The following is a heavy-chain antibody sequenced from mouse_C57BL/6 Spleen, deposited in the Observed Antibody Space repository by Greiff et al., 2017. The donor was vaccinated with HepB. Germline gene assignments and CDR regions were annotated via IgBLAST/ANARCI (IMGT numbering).Heavy chain of an antibody. J-gene: IGHJ4*01. Sequence: QVQLQQSGAELARPGASVKLSCKASGYTFTSYGISWVKQRTGQGLEWIGEIYPRSGNTYYNEKFKGKATLTADKSSSTAYMELRSLTSEDSAVYFCAREDGYYAMDYWGQGTSVTVSS. D-gene: IGHD2-3*01. CDR1: GYTFTSYG. CDR3: AREDGYYAMDY. V-gene: IGHV1-81*01. CDR2: IYPRSGNT.